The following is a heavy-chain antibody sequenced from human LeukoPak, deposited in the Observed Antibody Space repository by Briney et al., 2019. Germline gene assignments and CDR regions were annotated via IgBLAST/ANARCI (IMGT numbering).Heavy chain of an antibody. CDR3: AKESPVAATGRSWFDP. V-gene: IGHV3-23*01. J-gene: IGHJ5*02. Sequence: PGGSLRLSCAASGFTFSSYAMSWVRQAPGKGLEWVSTITGSGGNTYYADSVKGRFTISRDNSKITLYLQMNSLRAEDTAIYYCAKESPVAATGRSWFDPWGQGTLVTVSS. CDR1: GFTFSSYA. D-gene: IGHD6-13*01. CDR2: ITGSGGNT.